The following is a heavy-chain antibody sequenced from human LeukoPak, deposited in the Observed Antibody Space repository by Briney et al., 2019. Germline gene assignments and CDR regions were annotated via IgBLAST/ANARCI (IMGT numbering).Heavy chain of an antibody. CDR2: FDPEDGET. CDR1: GYTLTELS. V-gene: IGHV1-24*01. J-gene: IGHJ4*02. Sequence: GASVKVSCKVSGYTLTELSMHWVRQAPGKGLEWMGGFDPEDGETIYAQKFQGRVTITADESTSTAYMELSSLRSEDTAVYYCNSGYSSDWGQGTLVTVSS. D-gene: IGHD5-18*01. CDR3: NSGYSSD.